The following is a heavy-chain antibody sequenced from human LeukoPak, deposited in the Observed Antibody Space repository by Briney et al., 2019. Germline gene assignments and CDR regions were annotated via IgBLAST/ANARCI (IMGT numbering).Heavy chain of an antibody. CDR3: AKGFGEFFYFFDH. Sequence: GGSLRLSCAASGFTFSSYAMSWVRQVPGKTLEWVSGIKAGGDRAFYADSVKGRFTMSRDNSKNTLFLQMDTVRVEDTAVYYCAKGFGEFFYFFDHWGQGALVTVSS. J-gene: IGHJ4*02. V-gene: IGHV3-23*01. CDR1: GFTFSSYA. D-gene: IGHD3-10*01. CDR2: IKAGGDRA.